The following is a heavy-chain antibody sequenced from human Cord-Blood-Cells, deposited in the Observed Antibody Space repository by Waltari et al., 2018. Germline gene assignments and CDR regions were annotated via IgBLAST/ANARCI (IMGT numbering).Heavy chain of an antibody. D-gene: IGHD2-2*01. V-gene: IGHV3-21*01. CDR1: GFTFSSYS. Sequence: EVQLVESGGGLVKPGGSLRLSCAASGFTFSSYSMNWVRQAPGRGLEWGSSISSSSSYIYYADSVKGRFTISRDNAKNSLYLQMNSLRAEDTAVYYCARDKIQPYCSSTSCYGTYYYMDVWGKGTTVTVSS. CDR3: ARDKIQPYCSSTSCYGTYYYMDV. J-gene: IGHJ6*03. CDR2: ISSSSSYI.